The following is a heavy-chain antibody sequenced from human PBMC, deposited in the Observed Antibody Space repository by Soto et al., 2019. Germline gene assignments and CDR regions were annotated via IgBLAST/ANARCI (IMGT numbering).Heavy chain of an antibody. D-gene: IGHD3-10*01. J-gene: IGHJ4*02. CDR2: TYYRSKWYY. CDR3: VRALSGSYYIFDF. V-gene: IGHV6-1*01. CDR1: GESVSSNSAT. Sequence: TLSLTCAMSGESVSSNSATWNWIRQSPSRGLEWLGRTYYRSKWYYDYAVSVKSRVSIDPDTAKNQLSLQLKSVTPEDTAVYYCVRALSGSYYIFDFWGQGTSVTVSS.